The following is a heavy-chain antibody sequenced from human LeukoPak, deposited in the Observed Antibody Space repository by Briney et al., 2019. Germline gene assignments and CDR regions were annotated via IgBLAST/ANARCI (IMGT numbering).Heavy chain of an antibody. CDR3: AKDLIAAAGDDAFDI. J-gene: IGHJ3*02. D-gene: IGHD6-13*01. CDR1: GFTFSSYW. CDR2: INSDGSST. V-gene: IGHV3-74*01. Sequence: GGSLRLSCAASGFTFSSYWMHWVRQAPGKGLVWVSRINSDGSSTSYADSVKGRFTISRDNAKNSLCLQMNSLRAEDTALYYCAKDLIAAAGDDAFDIWGQGTMVTVSS.